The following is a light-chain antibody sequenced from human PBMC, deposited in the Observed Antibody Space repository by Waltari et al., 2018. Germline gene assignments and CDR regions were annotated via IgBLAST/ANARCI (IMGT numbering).Light chain of an antibody. CDR1: SGHSNNI. Sequence: QLVVTQSPSASASLGASVKLTCTLSSGHSNNIIAWLQQRPEKGPRYLMKVNSDGSHIRGDESPDRFSGSSSGAERYLTISSLQSEDEADYYCQTGGHGTWVFGGGTKLTVL. J-gene: IGLJ3*02. CDR3: QTGGHGTWV. CDR2: VNSDGSH. V-gene: IGLV4-69*01.